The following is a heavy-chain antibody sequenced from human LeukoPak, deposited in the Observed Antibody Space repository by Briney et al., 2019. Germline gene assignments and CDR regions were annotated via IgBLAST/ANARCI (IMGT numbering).Heavy chain of an antibody. D-gene: IGHD6-19*01. V-gene: IGHV3-53*01. CDR1: GFTVSSNY. CDR2: IYSGGST. Sequence: GGSLRLSCAASGFTVSSNYMSWVRQAPGKGLEWVSVIYSGGSTYYADSVKGRFTISRDNSKNTLYLQMNSLRAEDTAVYYCARVPVAGTSRCYYYGMDVWGQGTTVTVSS. J-gene: IGHJ6*02. CDR3: ARVPVAGTSRCYYYGMDV.